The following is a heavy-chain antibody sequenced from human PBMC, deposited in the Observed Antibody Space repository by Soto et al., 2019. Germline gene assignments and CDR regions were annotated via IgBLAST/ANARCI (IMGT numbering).Heavy chain of an antibody. V-gene: IGHV1-18*04. Sequence: QVQLVQSGAEVKKPGASVKVSCKASGYTFTSYGISWVRPAPGQGLEWMGWISAYNGNTNYAQKLQGRVTMTTDTSTSTAYMELRRLRSDDTAVYYCARDHGRCSGGSGYYYYGMDVWGQGTTVTVSS. CDR3: ARDHGRCSGGSGYYYYGMDV. CDR1: GYTFTSYG. CDR2: ISAYNGNT. D-gene: IGHD2-15*01. J-gene: IGHJ6*02.